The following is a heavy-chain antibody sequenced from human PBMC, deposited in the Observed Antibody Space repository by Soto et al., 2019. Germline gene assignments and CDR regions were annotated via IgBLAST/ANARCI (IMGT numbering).Heavy chain of an antibody. CDR2: ISGSGGST. V-gene: IGHV3-23*01. D-gene: IGHD2-2*01. CDR3: AKGLIKVDIGSSTSCYLKSVDV. CDR1: GFTLSTYT. J-gene: IGHJ6*02. Sequence: PGGSLRLSCAASGFTLSTYTMNWVRQPPGKGLEWVSAISGSGGSTYYADSVKGRFTISRDNSKNTLYLQMNSLRAEDTAVYYCAKGLIKVDIGSSTSCYLKSVDVWGQGTTVTVSS.